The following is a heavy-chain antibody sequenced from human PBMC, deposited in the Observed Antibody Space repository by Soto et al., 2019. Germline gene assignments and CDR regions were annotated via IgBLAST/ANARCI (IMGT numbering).Heavy chain of an antibody. CDR2: IIPIFGTA. CDR3: ARSGYIVVSMDV. Sequence: SVEVSCKASGGTFSSCAISWVRQAPGQGLEWMGGIIPIFGTANYAQKFQGRVTITADESTSTAYMELSSLRSEDTAVYYCARSGYIVVSMDVWGQGTTVTVSS. V-gene: IGHV1-69*13. D-gene: IGHD2-15*01. J-gene: IGHJ6*02. CDR1: GGTFSSCA.